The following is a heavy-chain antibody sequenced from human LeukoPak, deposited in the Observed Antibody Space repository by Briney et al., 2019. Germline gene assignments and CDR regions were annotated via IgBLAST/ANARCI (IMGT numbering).Heavy chain of an antibody. CDR2: INPNSGGT. Sequence: GASVKVSCKASGYTFTSYDINWVRQATGQGLEWMGWINPNSGGTNYAQKFQGRVTMTRDTSISTAYMELSRLRSDDTAVYYCAREYYYDSSGYYYGYWGQGTLVTVSS. V-gene: IGHV1-2*02. CDR3: AREYYYDSSGYYYGY. CDR1: GYTFTSYD. J-gene: IGHJ4*02. D-gene: IGHD3-22*01.